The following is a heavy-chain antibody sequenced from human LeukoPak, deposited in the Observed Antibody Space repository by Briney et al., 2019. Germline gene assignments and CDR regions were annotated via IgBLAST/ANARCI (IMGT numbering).Heavy chain of an antibody. CDR1: GGSISSYY. CDR2: IYYSGST. J-gene: IGHJ1*01. D-gene: IGHD2-2*01. CDR3: ARDLDYDGEDIVVVPV. Sequence: PSETLSLTCTVSGGSISSYYWSWIRQPPGKGLEWIGYIYYSGSTNYNPSLKSRVTISVDTSKNQFSLKLSSVTAADTAVYYCARDLDYDGEDIVVVPVWGQGTLVTVSS. V-gene: IGHV4-59*01.